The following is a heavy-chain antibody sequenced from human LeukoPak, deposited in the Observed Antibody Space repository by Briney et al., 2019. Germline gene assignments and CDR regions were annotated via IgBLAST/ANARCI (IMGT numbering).Heavy chain of an antibody. CDR1: GYSFTSYW. Sequence: SRKISCQGSGYSFTSYWICWVRQMPGKGLEWMGRIFPHDSDTRYSPSFQGQVTISADKSISNAYLQWSSLKASDTAMYYFARQKMVYDILPQTYFVDWGQGTPVTVSS. D-gene: IGHD2-8*01. CDR2: IFPHDSDT. CDR3: ARQKMVYDILPQTYFVD. V-gene: IGHV5-51*01. J-gene: IGHJ4*02.